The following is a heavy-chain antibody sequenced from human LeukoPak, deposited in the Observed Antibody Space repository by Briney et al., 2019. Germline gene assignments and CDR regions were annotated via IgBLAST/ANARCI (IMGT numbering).Heavy chain of an antibody. Sequence: SETLPLTCTVSGGSISSYYWSWIRQPPGKGLEWIGYIYYSGSTNYNPSLKSRVTISVDTSKNQFSLKLSSVTAADTAVYYCASVADYGGNSRSPFDYWGQGTLVTVSS. CDR3: ASVADYGGNSRSPFDY. CDR1: GGSISSYY. D-gene: IGHD4-23*01. V-gene: IGHV4-59*12. CDR2: IYYSGST. J-gene: IGHJ4*02.